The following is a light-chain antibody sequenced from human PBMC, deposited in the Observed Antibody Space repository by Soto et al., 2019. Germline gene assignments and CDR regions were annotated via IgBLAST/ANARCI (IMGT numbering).Light chain of an antibody. CDR3: QQRNSWPRN. V-gene: IGKV3-11*01. J-gene: IGKJ4*01. CDR2: EAL. CDR1: RSISTY. Sequence: ETVLTQSPATLSLSPGERATLSCRASRSISTYLAWYQQKPGQATRLLIHEALNRATGIPARFSGSGSGTSFALNISCLEPRDVAVDDGQQRNSWPRNIGGGTKVEIK.